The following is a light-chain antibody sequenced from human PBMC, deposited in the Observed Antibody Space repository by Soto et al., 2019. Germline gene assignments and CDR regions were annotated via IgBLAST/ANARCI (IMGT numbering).Light chain of an antibody. CDR2: SAS. J-gene: IGKJ2*01. Sequence: EVVMTQSPATLSVLPGERVTLSCRASQSVSTSLAWYQQKPGRAPRLLIYSASTRATGVPARFSASGSGTEFTLTSSSLESEDFAVYYCQQYIHGYTFGQGTKLEIK. CDR1: QSVSTS. CDR3: QQYIHGYT. V-gene: IGKV3-15*01.